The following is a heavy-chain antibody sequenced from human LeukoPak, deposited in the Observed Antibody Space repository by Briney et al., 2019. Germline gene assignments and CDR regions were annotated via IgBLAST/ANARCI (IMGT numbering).Heavy chain of an antibody. D-gene: IGHD3-16*02. V-gene: IGHV4-39*01. Sequence: SETLSLTCTVSGGSISSSGYYWGWIRQPPGKGLEWIASIYYSGSTYYNPSLKSRVTISVDTSKNQLSLKLSSLTAADTAVYYCARAPPRYDYVWGSYRDWGQGTLVTVSS. J-gene: IGHJ4*02. CDR1: GGSISSSGYY. CDR3: ARAPPRYDYVWGSYRD. CDR2: IYYSGST.